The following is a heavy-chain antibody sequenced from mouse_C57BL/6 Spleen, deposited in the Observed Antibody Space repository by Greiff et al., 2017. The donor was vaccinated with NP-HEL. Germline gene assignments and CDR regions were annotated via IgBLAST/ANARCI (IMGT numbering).Heavy chain of an antibody. D-gene: IGHD2-1*01. Sequence: EVMLVESGGGLVKPGGSLKLSCAASGFTFSSYAVSWVRQTPEKRLEWVATISDGGSYTYYPDNVKGRFTISRDNAKNNLYLQMSHLKSEDTAMYYCARDGNYVGWYFDVWGTGTTVTVSS. CDR2: ISDGGSYT. CDR3: ARDGNYVGWYFDV. J-gene: IGHJ1*03. V-gene: IGHV5-4*01. CDR1: GFTFSSYA.